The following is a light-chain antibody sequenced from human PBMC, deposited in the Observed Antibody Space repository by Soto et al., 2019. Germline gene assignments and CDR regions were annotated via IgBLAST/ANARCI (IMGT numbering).Light chain of an antibody. Sequence: EIVLTHSPVTLSVYPGERATLSCRASQSVTSNLAWYQQKPGQAPRLLIYGASTRATGIPARFSGSGSGTEFTLTISSLQSEDFAVYFCQQYNNWPPKTFGQGTKVDIK. CDR1: QSVTSN. J-gene: IGKJ1*01. V-gene: IGKV3-15*01. CDR2: GAS. CDR3: QQYNNWPPKT.